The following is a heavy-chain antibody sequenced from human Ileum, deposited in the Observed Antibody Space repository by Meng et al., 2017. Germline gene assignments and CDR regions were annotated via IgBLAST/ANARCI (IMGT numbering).Heavy chain of an antibody. CDR1: GFTFSTYA. CDR2: ISGGGSNT. J-gene: IGHJ4*02. Sequence: EVWLLGSGGGLVPPGGSLRRSCEASGFTFSTYAMTWVRQAPGKGLEWVSGISGGGSNTYYADSVKGRFTISRDNSKNTVYLQMNSLRAEDTALYYCAKGYNYDLGQGTLVTVSS. V-gene: IGHV3-23*01. D-gene: IGHD5-18*01. CDR3: AKGYNYD.